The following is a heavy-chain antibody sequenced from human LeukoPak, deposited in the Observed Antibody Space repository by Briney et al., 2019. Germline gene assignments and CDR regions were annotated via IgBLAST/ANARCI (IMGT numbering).Heavy chain of an antibody. V-gene: IGHV4-34*01. CDR1: GGSFSGYY. J-gene: IGHJ4*02. CDR2: INHSGST. Sequence: SETLSLTCAVYGGSFSGYYWSWIRQPPGKGLEWIEEINHSGSTNYNPSLKSRVTISVDTSKNQFSLKLSSVTAADTAVYYCARGPYDFWSGWYYFDYWGQGTLVTVSS. D-gene: IGHD3-3*01. CDR3: ARGPYDFWSGWYYFDY.